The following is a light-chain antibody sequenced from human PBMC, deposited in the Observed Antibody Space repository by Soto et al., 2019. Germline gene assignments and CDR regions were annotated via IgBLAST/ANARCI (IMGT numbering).Light chain of an antibody. V-gene: IGLV2-23*03. Sequence: QSALTQPASVSGSPGQSITISCTGTSSDVGSYNLVSWYQQHPGKAPKPMIYEGSKRPSGVSNRFSGSKSGNTASLTISGLQAEDEADYYCCSYAGSSTFHVVFGGGTKVTVL. J-gene: IGLJ2*01. CDR2: EGS. CDR1: SSDVGSYNL. CDR3: CSYAGSSTFHVV.